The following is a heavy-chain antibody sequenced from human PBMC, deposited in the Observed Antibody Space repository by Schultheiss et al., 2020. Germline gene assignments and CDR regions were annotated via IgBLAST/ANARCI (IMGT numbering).Heavy chain of an antibody. Sequence: SQTLSLTCAVYGGSFSGYYWSWIRQPPGKGLEWIGYIYYSGSTYYNPSLKSRVTISVDTSKNQFSLKLSSVTAEDTAVYYCARDLTLQGRGVLESYYYYGMDVWGQGTTVTVSS. CDR2: IYYSGST. D-gene: IGHD3-10*01. V-gene: IGHV4-34*09. J-gene: IGHJ6*02. CDR3: ARDLTLQGRGVLESYYYYGMDV. CDR1: GGSFSGYY.